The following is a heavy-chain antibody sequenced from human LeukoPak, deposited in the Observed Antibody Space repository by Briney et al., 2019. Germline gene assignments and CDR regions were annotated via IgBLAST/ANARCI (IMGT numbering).Heavy chain of an antibody. CDR1: GFTFSDYY. V-gene: IGHV3-11*01. J-gene: IGHJ3*02. Sequence: GGSLRLSCAASGFTFSDYYMSWIRQAPGKGLEWVSYISSSGSTIYYADSVKGRFTISRDNSKNSLYLQMNSLRAEDTAVYSCARPFYATRGAFNIWGQGTMVTVSS. CDR2: ISSSGSTI. CDR3: ARPFYATRGAFNI. D-gene: IGHD2/OR15-2a*01.